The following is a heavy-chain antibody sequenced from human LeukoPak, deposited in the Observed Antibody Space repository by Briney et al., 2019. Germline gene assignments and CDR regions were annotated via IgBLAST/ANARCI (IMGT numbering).Heavy chain of an antibody. CDR1: GFTVSSXX. CDR3: ARDMAAAYFDL. J-gene: IGHJ2*01. Sequence: GGSLRLSCAASGFTVSSXXXXXXRQAPGXGLXWVSVIYSGGGTYYADSVKGGFTISRDNSKNTLYLQMNSLGAEDTAVYYWARDMAAAYFDLWGRGTLVTVSS. V-gene: IGHV3-66*01. D-gene: IGHD6-13*01. CDR2: IYSGGGT.